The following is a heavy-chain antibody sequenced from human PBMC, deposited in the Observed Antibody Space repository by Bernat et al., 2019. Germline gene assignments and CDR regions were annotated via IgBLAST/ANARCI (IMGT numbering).Heavy chain of an antibody. V-gene: IGHV3-30*18. Sequence: QVQLVESGGGVVQPGRSLRLSCAASGFTFSSYGMHWVRQAPGKGLEWVAVISYDGSNKYYADSVKGRFTISRDDSKNTLYLQMNSLRAEDTAVYYCAKDLADYGDYAIEFDYWGQRTLVTVPS. CDR3: AKDLADYGDYAIEFDY. D-gene: IGHD4-17*01. J-gene: IGHJ4*02. CDR2: ISYDGSNK. CDR1: GFTFSSYG.